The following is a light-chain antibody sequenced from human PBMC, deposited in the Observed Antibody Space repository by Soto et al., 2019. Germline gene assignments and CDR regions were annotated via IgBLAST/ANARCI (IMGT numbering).Light chain of an antibody. CDR3: SSYSTSSALV. J-gene: IGLJ2*01. CDR1: SADIGAFNY. Sequence: QSALTQPASVSGSPGQSITISCAGTSADIGAFNYVSWYQHHPGKAPKLLIYDVSDRPSGVSTRFSAFKSANTASLTISGLQADDEADYYCSSYSTSSALVFGGGTKLTVL. V-gene: IGLV2-14*03. CDR2: DVS.